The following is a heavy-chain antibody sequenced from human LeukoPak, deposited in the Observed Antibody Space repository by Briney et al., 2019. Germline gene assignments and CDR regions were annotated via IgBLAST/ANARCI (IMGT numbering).Heavy chain of an antibody. D-gene: IGHD5-18*01. Sequence: GGSLRLSCAASGFTVSSNYMSWVRQAPGKGLEWVSVIYSGGSTYYADSVKGRFAISRNNSKNTLYLQMNSLRAEDTAVYYCARCTAMVYDYWGQGTLVTVSS. CDR2: IYSGGST. J-gene: IGHJ4*02. CDR1: GFTVSSNY. V-gene: IGHV3-53*01. CDR3: ARCTAMVYDY.